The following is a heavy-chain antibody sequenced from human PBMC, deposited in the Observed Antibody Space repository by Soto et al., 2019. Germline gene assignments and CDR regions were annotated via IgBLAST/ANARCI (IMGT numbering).Heavy chain of an antibody. J-gene: IGHJ4*02. Sequence: EVQLVESGGGLVQPGGSLRVSCAASGFTFTSYWMSWVRQAPGKGLEWVANIKEDGSAKCYLDSVKGRFTISRDNAKNSLYLQMNSLRADDTAVYYCAREDFYRFDYWGQGNMVTVSS. CDR1: GFTFTSYW. V-gene: IGHV3-7*01. CDR2: IKEDGSAK. CDR3: AREDFYRFDY.